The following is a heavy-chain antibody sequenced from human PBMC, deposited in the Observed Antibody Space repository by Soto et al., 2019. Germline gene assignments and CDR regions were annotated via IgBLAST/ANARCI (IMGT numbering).Heavy chain of an antibody. CDR1: GFTFSSYW. D-gene: IGHD3-22*01. V-gene: IGHV3-7*05. Sequence: GGSLRLSCAASGFTFSSYWMSWVRQAPGKGLEWVANIKQDGSEKYYVDSVKGRFTISRDNAKNSLYLQMNSLRAEDTAVYYCARVSGSGYYYPQDGADYWGQGTLVTVSS. J-gene: IGHJ4*02. CDR2: IKQDGSEK. CDR3: ARVSGSGYYYPQDGADY.